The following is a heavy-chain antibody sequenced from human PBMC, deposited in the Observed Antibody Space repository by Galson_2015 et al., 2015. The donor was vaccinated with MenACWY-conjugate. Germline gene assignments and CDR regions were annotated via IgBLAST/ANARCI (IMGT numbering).Heavy chain of an antibody. Sequence: SVKVSCKASGYTFTSYGISWVRQAPGQGLEWMGWISAYNGNTNYAQKLQGRVTMTTDTSTSTAYMELRSLKSDDTAVYYCARDSGVRYSYGFSGYYYYGMDLWGQGTTVTVSS. CDR1: GYTFTSYG. CDR3: ARDSGVRYSYGFSGYYYYGMDL. V-gene: IGHV1-18*04. CDR2: ISAYNGNT. J-gene: IGHJ6*02. D-gene: IGHD5-18*01.